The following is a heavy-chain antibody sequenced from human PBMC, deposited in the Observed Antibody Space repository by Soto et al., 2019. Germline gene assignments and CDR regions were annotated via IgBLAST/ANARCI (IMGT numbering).Heavy chain of an antibody. Sequence: SGESLKISCKGSGYSFSSYWIGWVRQMPGKGLEWMGIIYAGDSDTRYSPSFQGQVTISVDKSISTAYLQWSSLKASDTAMYYCARHLRATPFDYWGQGTLVTVSS. CDR1: GYSFSSYW. CDR2: IYAGDSDT. V-gene: IGHV5-51*01. CDR3: ARHLRATPFDY. D-gene: IGHD2-15*01. J-gene: IGHJ4*02.